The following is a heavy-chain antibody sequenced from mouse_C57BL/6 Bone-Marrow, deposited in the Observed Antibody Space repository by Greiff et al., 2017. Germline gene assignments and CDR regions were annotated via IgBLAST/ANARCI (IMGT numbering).Heavy chain of an antibody. Sequence: VQLQQSGAELVRPGASVTLSCKASGYTFTDYEMHWVKQTPVHGLEWIGAIDPETGGTAYNQKFKGKAILTADKSSSTAYMELRSLTSEDSAVYYCTRSYYYGSSYPYWYCDVWGTGTTVTVSS. J-gene: IGHJ1*03. V-gene: IGHV1-15*01. CDR1: GYTFTDYE. CDR2: IDPETGGT. CDR3: TRSYYYGSSYPYWYCDV. D-gene: IGHD1-1*01.